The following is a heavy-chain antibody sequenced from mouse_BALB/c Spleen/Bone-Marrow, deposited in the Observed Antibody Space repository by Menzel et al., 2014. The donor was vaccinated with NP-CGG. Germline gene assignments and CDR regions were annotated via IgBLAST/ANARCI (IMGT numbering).Heavy chain of an antibody. J-gene: IGHJ1*01. CDR2: IDPATGNT. V-gene: IGHV14-3*02. CDR3: ARSTGTSYWYFDV. Sequence: EVMLVESGAELVKPGASVKLSCTASGFNIKDTYMHWVKQRPEQGLEWIGRIDPATGNTKYDPKFQGKATITVDTSSNTAYLQLSSLTSEDTAVYYCARSTGTSYWYFDVWGAGTAVTVSS. D-gene: IGHD4-1*01. CDR1: GFNIKDTY.